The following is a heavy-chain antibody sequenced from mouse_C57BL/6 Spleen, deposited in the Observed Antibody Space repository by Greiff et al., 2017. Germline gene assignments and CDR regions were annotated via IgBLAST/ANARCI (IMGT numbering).Heavy chain of an antibody. D-gene: IGHD3-3*01. CDR1: GYTFTSYW. Sequence: VQLQQPGAELVMPGASVKLSCKASGYTFTSYWMHWVKQRPGQGLEWIGEIDPSDSYTNYNQKFKGKSTLTVDKSSSTAYMQRSSLTSEDSAVYYCAMGGLGPLFAYWGKGTLVTVSA. CDR2: IDPSDSYT. CDR3: AMGGLGPLFAY. V-gene: IGHV1-69*01. J-gene: IGHJ3*01.